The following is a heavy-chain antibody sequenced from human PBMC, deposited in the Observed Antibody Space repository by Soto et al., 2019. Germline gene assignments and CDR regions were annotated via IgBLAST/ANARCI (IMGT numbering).Heavy chain of an antibody. V-gene: IGHV3-21*01. CDR1: GFTFSSYS. J-gene: IGHJ6*02. CDR2: ISSSSSYI. Sequence: SLRLSCAASGFTFSSYSMNWVRQAPGKGLEWVSSISSSSSYIYYADSVKGRFTISRDNAKNSLYLQMNSLRAEDTAVYYCATSPEQLVNFYYYYYCMDVWGQGTTVTVSS. CDR3: ATSPEQLVNFYYYYYCMDV. D-gene: IGHD6-13*01.